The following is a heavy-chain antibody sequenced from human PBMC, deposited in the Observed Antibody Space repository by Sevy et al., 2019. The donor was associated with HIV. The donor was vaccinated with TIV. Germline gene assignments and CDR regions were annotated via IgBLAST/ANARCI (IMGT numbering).Heavy chain of an antibody. CDR3: RGVGTTTNFDY. J-gene: IGHJ4*02. Sequence: GGSLRLSCAASGFIFNSYGMSWVRQAPGKGMEWVSGISGSGGSIYYADSVKGRFTISRDNFKNTPYLQMNSLRAEDTAVYYCRGVGTTTNFDYWGQGTLVTVSS. CDR2: ISGSGGSI. CDR1: GFIFNSYG. V-gene: IGHV3-23*01. D-gene: IGHD1-26*01.